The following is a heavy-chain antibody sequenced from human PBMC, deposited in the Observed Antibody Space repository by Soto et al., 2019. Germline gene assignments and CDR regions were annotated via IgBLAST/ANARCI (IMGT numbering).Heavy chain of an antibody. J-gene: IGHJ4*02. CDR3: ARDRGSSSRYYFDY. V-gene: IGHV3-7*03. CDR1: GFTFSSYW. CDR2: IKQDGSEK. Sequence: GGSLRLSCAASGFTFSSYWMSWVRQAPGKGLEWVANIKQDGSEKYYVDSVKGRFTISRDNAKNSLYLQMNSLRAEDTAVYYCARDRGSSSRYYFDYWGQGTLVTVSS. D-gene: IGHD6-13*01.